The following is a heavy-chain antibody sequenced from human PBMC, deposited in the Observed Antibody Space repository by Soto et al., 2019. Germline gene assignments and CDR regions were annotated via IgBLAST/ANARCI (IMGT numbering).Heavy chain of an antibody. Sequence: QITLKESGPTLVNPTQTVTLTCTFSGFSLSTTGVGVGWIRQPPGKALEWLAVIYWDDDKRYSPSLKSRLTITKDTTKNQVVITMSNMDPVDTATDYSAHLHYWDATLGDWGQGTLVTVSS. V-gene: IGHV2-5*02. D-gene: IGHD1-1*01. CDR2: IYWDDDK. CDR1: GFSLSTTGVG. J-gene: IGHJ4*02. CDR3: AHLHYWDATLGD.